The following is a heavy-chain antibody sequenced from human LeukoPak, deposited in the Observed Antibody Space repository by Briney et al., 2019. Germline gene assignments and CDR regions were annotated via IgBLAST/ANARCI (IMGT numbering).Heavy chain of an antibody. D-gene: IGHD3-22*01. CDR1: GYTFTSYG. Sequence: ASVKVSCKASGYTFTSYGISWVRQAPGQGLEWMGWISAYNGNTNYAQKLQGRVTMTTDTSTSAAYMELRSLRSDDTAVYYCARANYYDSSGYYYFDYWGQGTLVTVSS. CDR3: ARANYYDSSGYYYFDY. CDR2: ISAYNGNT. V-gene: IGHV1-18*01. J-gene: IGHJ4*02.